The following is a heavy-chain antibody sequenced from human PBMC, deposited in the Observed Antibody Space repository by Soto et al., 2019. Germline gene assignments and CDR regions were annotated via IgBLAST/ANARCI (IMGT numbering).Heavy chain of an antibody. V-gene: IGHV1-69*04. D-gene: IGHD3-9*01. J-gene: IGHJ4*02. CDR3: ARDYDILTGYYDY. CDR1: GGTFSSYT. CDR2: IIPILGIA. Sequence: QVQLVHSGAEVKKPGSSVKVSCKASGGTFSSYTISWVRQAPGQGLEWMGRIIPILGIANYAQKFQGRVTITADKSTSTAYMELSSLRSEDTAVYYCARDYDILTGYYDYWGQGTLVTVSS.